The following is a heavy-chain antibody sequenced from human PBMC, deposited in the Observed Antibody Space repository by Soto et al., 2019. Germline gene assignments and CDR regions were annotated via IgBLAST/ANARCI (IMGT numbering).Heavy chain of an antibody. CDR2: IYYSGST. CDR3: AREYCTNGVRSWFDP. J-gene: IGHJ5*02. D-gene: IGHD2-8*01. Sequence: PSETLSLTCTVSGGSISSYYWSWIRQPPGKGLEWIGYIYYSGSTNYNPSLKSRVTISVDTSKNQFSLKLSSVTAADTAVYYCAREYCTNGVRSWFDPWGQGTLVTVSS. CDR1: GGSISSYY. V-gene: IGHV4-59*01.